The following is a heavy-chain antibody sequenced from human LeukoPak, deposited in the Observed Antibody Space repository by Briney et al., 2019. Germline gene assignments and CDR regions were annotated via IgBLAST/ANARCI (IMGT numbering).Heavy chain of an antibody. CDR3: ATEGEEWTNFDY. CDR1: GFTFSSYA. J-gene: IGHJ4*02. V-gene: IGHV3-30*04. CDR2: ISPDGTKT. Sequence: GGSLRLSCAASGFTFSSYAMSWVRQAPGKGLEWVAMISPDGTKTFYTDSMKGRLTISRDNSNNTLYLQMNSLRVEDTALYYCATEGEEWTNFDYWGQGTLVIVSS. D-gene: IGHD3-3*01.